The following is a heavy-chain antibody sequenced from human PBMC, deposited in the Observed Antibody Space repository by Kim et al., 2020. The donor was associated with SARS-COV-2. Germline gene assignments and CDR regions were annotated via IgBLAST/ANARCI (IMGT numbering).Heavy chain of an antibody. CDR2: ISSSSSYI. D-gene: IGHD6-19*01. CDR1: GFTFSSYS. V-gene: IGHV3-21*01. CDR3: ARDQFPGIAVGPNWFDP. Sequence: GGSLRLSCAASGFTFSSYSMNWVRQAPGKGLEWVSSISSSSSYIYYADSVKGRFTISRDNAKNSLYLQMNSLRAEDTAVYYCARDQFPGIAVGPNWFDPWGQGTLVTVSS. J-gene: IGHJ5*02.